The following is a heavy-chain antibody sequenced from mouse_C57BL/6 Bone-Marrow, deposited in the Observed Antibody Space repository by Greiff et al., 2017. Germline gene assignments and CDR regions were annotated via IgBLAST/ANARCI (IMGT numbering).Heavy chain of an antibody. CDR1: GYAFTNYL. CDR2: INPGSGGT. Sequence: QVQLQQSGAELVRPGTSVKVSCKASGYAFTNYLIEWVKQRPGQGLEWIGVINPGSGGTNYNEKFKGKATLTADKSSSTAYMQLSRLTSEDSAVYFCARSSWYFDVWGTGTTVTVSS. J-gene: IGHJ1*03. V-gene: IGHV1-54*01. CDR3: ARSSWYFDV.